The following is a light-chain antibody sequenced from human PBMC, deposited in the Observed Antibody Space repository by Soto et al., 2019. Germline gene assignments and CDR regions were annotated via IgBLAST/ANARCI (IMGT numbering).Light chain of an antibody. CDR1: QSVSRW. CDR3: QQYNDNWT. V-gene: IGKV1-5*03. Sequence: DIQMTQSPSTLSSSVGDRVTITCRASQSVSRWLAWYQQKPGKAPKLLIYKASTLESGVPSRFSGSGSGTEFTLAISSLQPDYSATYYCQQYNDNWTFGQGTKVEIK. CDR2: KAS. J-gene: IGKJ1*01.